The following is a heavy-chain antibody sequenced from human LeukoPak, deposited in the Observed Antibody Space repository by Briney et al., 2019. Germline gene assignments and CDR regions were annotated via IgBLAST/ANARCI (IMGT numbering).Heavy chain of an antibody. J-gene: IGHJ6*03. CDR3: ARYSVTTSRGYYYYYMDV. Sequence: PGGSLRLSCAAYGFTFSTYWMTWVRQAPGKGLEWVSYISSSGSTIYYADSVKGRFTISRDNAKNSLYLQMNSLRAEDTAVYYCARYSVTTSRGYYYYYMDVWGKGTTVTISS. CDR2: ISSSGSTI. D-gene: IGHD4-17*01. CDR1: GFTFSTYW. V-gene: IGHV3-48*04.